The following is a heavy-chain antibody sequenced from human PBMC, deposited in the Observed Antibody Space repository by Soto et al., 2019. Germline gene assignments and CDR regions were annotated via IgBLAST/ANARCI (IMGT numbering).Heavy chain of an antibody. CDR1: GASVSSGTYY. CDR3: ARGTSWALDP. J-gene: IGHJ5*02. V-gene: IGHV4-61*03. Sequence: PSETLSLTCTVSGASVSSGTYYWSWIRQAPGKGLEWIGYISNSGRTNYNPSLKSRVTISVDTSKSHFSLQLNSVTAADTAVYYCARGTSWALDPWGQGTLVTVS. D-gene: IGHD3-16*01. CDR2: ISNSGRT.